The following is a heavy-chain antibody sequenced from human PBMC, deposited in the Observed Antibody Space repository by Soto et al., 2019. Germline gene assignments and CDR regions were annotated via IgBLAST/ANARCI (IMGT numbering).Heavy chain of an antibody. Sequence: LSCAASGFTFRSFTMNWVRQAPGKGLEWVSTISSNSAYIYYTDALRGRFTISRDNAKNSLHLQMNSLRAEDTAVYYCTRDASRDSSARGWFDPWGPGTLVTVSS. CDR1: GFTFRSFT. CDR2: ISSNSAYI. D-gene: IGHD6-13*01. V-gene: IGHV3-21*01. J-gene: IGHJ5*02. CDR3: TRDASRDSSARGWFDP.